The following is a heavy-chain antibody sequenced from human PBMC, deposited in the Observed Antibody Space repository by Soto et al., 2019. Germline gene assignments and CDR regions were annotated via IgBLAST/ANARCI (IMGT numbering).Heavy chain of an antibody. CDR1: GFTFNSYG. CDR2: IRSKAFGATA. J-gene: IGHJ4*02. V-gene: IGHV3-49*03. CDR3: ARRAPVTPFDY. D-gene: IGHD4-17*01. Sequence: GGSLRLSCAASGFTFNSYGMHWFRQAPGKRPEWVGVIRSKAFGATAEYAASVKGRFTISRDDSDSILYLQMNSLKSEDTAVYYCARRAPVTPFDYWGQGTLVTVSS.